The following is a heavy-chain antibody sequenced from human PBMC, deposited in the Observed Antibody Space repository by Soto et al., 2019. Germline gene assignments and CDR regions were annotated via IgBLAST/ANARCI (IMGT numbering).Heavy chain of an antibody. CDR2: IKSKTDRGTT. CDR3: TTAMDLGELSLPLHFYY. CDR1: GFSFSYAW. J-gene: IGHJ4*02. Sequence: EVQLVESGGGLVKPGGSLRLSCAASGFSFSYAWMSWVRQAPGKGLEWVGRIKSKTDRGTTDYAAPVKGRFTISRDDLKNTLFLQMNSLKTEDTAVYYCTTAMDLGELSLPLHFYYWGQGTLVTVSS. V-gene: IGHV3-15*01. D-gene: IGHD3-16*02.